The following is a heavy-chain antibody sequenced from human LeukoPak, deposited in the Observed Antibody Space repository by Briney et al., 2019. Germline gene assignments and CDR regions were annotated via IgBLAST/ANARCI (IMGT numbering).Heavy chain of an antibody. CDR1: GYTLTELY. CDR3: ATDQRSYGDYLAVDY. V-gene: IGHV1-24*01. Sequence: ASVKVSCKVSGYTLTELYMHWVRQAPGKRLDYMGGFDPEDGETIYAQKFQGRVTMTEDTSTDTAYMELSSLRSEDTAVYYCATDQRSYGDYLAVDYWGQGTLVTVSS. CDR2: FDPEDGET. J-gene: IGHJ4*02. D-gene: IGHD4-17*01.